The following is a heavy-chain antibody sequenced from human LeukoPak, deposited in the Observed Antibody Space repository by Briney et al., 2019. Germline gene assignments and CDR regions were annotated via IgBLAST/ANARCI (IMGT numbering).Heavy chain of an antibody. D-gene: IGHD3-10*01. V-gene: IGHV1-18*01. J-gene: IGHJ4*02. Sequence: ASVKVSCKASGYTFSSYGISWVRQAPGQGLEWMGWISAYNGNTNYAQKFQGRVTMTTDTSTSTAYMEQRSLRSDDTAVYYCARDPKSITMVRGVMGLRFDYWGQGTLVTVSS. CDR3: ARDPKSITMVRGVMGLRFDY. CDR2: ISAYNGNT. CDR1: GYTFSSYG.